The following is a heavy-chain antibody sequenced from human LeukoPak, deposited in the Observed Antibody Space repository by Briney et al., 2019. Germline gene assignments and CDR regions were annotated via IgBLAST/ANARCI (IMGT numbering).Heavy chain of an antibody. CDR2: IRYDGSNE. CDR1: GFTFSSYA. J-gene: IGHJ4*02. V-gene: IGHV3-30*02. D-gene: IGHD6-13*01. CDR3: AKDYSSSWYGFDY. Sequence: GGSLRLSCAASGFTFSSYAMHWVRQAPGKGLEWVAFIRYDGSNEYYADSVKGRFTISRDNSKNTLYLQMNSLKAEDTAVYYCAKDYSSSWYGFDYWGQETLVTVSS.